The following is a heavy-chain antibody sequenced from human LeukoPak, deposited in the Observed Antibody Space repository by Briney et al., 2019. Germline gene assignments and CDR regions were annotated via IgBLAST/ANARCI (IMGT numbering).Heavy chain of an antibody. Sequence: SETLSLTCAVSGGSITSYYWGWIRQPPGKGLEWIGSIYYSGSTYYNPSLKSRVTISVDTSKNQSSLKLSSVTAADTAVYYCARGNYYDSSGYHTNFDYWGQGTLVTVSS. D-gene: IGHD3-22*01. CDR1: GGSITSYY. J-gene: IGHJ4*02. CDR3: ARGNYYDSSGYHTNFDY. V-gene: IGHV4-39*07. CDR2: IYYSGST.